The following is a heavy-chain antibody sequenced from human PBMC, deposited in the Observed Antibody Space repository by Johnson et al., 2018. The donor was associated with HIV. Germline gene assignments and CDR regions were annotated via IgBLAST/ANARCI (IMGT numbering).Heavy chain of an antibody. CDR2: ISYDGSNK. V-gene: IGHV3-30*04. J-gene: IGHJ3*02. CDR1: GFTFSSHA. CDR3: ARAGVVFSTASHDAFDI. D-gene: IGHD2-21*01. Sequence: VQLVESGGGVVQPGRSLRLSCAASGFTFSSHAMHLVRQAPGKGLEWVTFISYDGSNKYYADSVKGRFTISRDNSKNTLYLQMNSLRAEDTAVYYCARAGVVFSTASHDAFDIWGQGTMVTVSS.